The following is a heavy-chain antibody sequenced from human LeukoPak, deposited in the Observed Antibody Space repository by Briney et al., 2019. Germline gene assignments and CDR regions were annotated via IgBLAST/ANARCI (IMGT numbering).Heavy chain of an antibody. CDR1: GFTFSSYS. J-gene: IGHJ4*02. CDR3: ARDGLSRGVSDY. V-gene: IGHV3-21*01. CDR2: ISSSSSYI. Sequence: GSLRLSCAASGFTFSSYSMNWVRQAPGKGLEWVSSISSSSSYIYYADSVKGRFTISRDNAKNSLYLQMNSLRAEDTAVYYCARDGLSRGVSDYWGQGTLVTVSS. D-gene: IGHD3-10*01.